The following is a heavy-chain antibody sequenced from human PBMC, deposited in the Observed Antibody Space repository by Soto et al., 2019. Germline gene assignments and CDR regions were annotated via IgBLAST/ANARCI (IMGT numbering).Heavy chain of an antibody. V-gene: IGHV1-18*01. D-gene: IGHD3-22*01. CDR3: ARSRSYYDSSGYPGY. Sequence: QVQLVQSGAEVKKPGASVKVSCKASGYTFTSYGISWVRQAPGQGLEWMGWISAYNGNTNYAQKLQGRVTMTTDTSTSTAYMELRSLRADDTAVYYCARSRSYYDSSGYPGYWGQGTLVTVSS. J-gene: IGHJ4*02. CDR1: GYTFTSYG. CDR2: ISAYNGNT.